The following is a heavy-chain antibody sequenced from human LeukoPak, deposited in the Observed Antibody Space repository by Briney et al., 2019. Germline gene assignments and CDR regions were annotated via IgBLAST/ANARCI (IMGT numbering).Heavy chain of an antibody. CDR3: ARLSRLLIDY. D-gene: IGHD3-22*01. Sequence: TSGTLSLTCTVSGGSISSSSYYWGWIRQPPGKGLEWIGSIYYSGSTYYNPSLKSRVTISVDTSKNQFSLKLSSVTAADTAVYYCARLSRLLIDYWGQGTLVTVSS. V-gene: IGHV4-39*01. CDR2: IYYSGST. J-gene: IGHJ4*02. CDR1: GGSISSSSYY.